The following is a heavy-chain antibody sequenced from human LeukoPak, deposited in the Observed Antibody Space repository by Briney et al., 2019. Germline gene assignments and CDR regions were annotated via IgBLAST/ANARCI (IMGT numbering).Heavy chain of an antibody. J-gene: IGHJ6*03. CDR3: ARGGGCSSTSCYGRGSNYYYDMDV. CDR2: ISAYSGNT. CDR1: GYTFTSQG. Sequence: ASVKVPCKPSGYTFTSQGIIRVLHPPGHRLEARGWISAYSGNTHYAQKLQGRVTMTTDTSTSTAYMELRSLRSDDTAVYYCARGGGCSSTSCYGRGSNYYYDMDVWGKGTTVTISS. D-gene: IGHD2-2*01. V-gene: IGHV1-18*01.